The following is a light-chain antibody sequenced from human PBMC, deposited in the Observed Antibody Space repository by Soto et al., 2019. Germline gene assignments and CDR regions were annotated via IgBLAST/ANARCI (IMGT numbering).Light chain of an antibody. CDR2: GAS. V-gene: IGKV1-6*01. CDR1: QAIRND. J-gene: IGKJ1*01. CDR3: LQDNNYPWT. Sequence: AIQMTQSPSSLSASVGDRVTISCRASQAIRNDLGRYQQKQGKAPLILIYGASSLESGVPSRFSLSGSGTDFTLTLSSLQPEDFATYYCLQDNNYPWTFSQGTMVEI.